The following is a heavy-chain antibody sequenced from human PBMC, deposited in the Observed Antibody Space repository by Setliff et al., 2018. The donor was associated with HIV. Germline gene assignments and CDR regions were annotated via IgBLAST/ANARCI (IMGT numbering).Heavy chain of an antibody. CDR1: GGPLSGHY. CDR3: TRAQIAAPRPFDY. V-gene: IGHV4-34*01. Sequence: SETLSLTCAVYGGPLSGHYWSWIRQPPGQGLEWIGETSHSGKTNYNPSLKSRVTISVDTSKSQFSLRLSSVTAADTALYFCTRAQIAAPRPFDYWGQGTLVTVSS. D-gene: IGHD2-21*01. CDR2: TSHSGKT. J-gene: IGHJ4*02.